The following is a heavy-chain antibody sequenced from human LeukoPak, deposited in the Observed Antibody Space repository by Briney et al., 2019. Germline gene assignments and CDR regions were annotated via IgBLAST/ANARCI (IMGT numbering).Heavy chain of an antibody. CDR2: ISSSGSTI. CDR1: GFTFSSYE. CDR3: ASQLGDASDI. V-gene: IGHV3-48*03. Sequence: GGSLRLSCAASGFTFSSYEMNWVRQAPGKGLEWVSYISSSGSTIYHADSVKGRFTISRGNGKNSLYLQMNSLRAEDTAVYYCASQLGDASDIWGQGTMVTVSS. D-gene: IGHD6-13*01. J-gene: IGHJ3*02.